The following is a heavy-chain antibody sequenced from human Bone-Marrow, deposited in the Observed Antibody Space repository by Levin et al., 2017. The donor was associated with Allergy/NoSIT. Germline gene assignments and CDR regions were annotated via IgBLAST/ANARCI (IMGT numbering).Heavy chain of an antibody. CDR1: GGSFSGYY. CDR2: INHSGST. D-gene: IGHD4-11*01. J-gene: IGHJ6*03. V-gene: IGHV4-34*01. CDR3: ARVRGTRVTKVIGIPFYYYYYMDV. Sequence: ASETLSLTCAVYGGSFSGYYWSWIRQSPGKGLEWIGEINHSGSTNYNPSLKSRVTISVDTSKNQFSLKLTSVTAADAAVYYCARVRGTRVTKVIGIPFYYYYYMDVWGKGTTVTVSS.